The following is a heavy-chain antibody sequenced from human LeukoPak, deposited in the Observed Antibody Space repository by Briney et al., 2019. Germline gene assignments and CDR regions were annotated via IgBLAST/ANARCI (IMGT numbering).Heavy chain of an antibody. CDR1: RFTISSNY. CDR3: ARASFWFDYSGYYFDS. V-gene: IGHV3-66*01. D-gene: IGHD2-15*01. Sequence: GESLRLSCAASRFTISSNYMSWVRQAPGKGLEWVSVIYNSGGTYYADSVKGRFTISRDNSKNTVSLQMNSLRAEDTAVYYCARASFWFDYSGYYFDSWGQGTLVTVSS. J-gene: IGHJ4*02. CDR2: IYNSGGT.